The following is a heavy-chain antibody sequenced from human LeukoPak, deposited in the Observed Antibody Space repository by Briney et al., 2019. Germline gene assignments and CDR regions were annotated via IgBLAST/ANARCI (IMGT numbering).Heavy chain of an antibody. CDR1: GYSFTSYW. V-gene: IGHV5-51*01. CDR3: ARRMVRGVTHNWFDP. CDR2: IYPGDSDT. J-gene: IGHJ5*02. D-gene: IGHD3-10*01. Sequence: GESLKISCKGSGYSFTSYWIGWVRQMPGKGLEWMGIIYPGDSDTRYSPSFQGQVTFSADKSISTAYLQWSSLKASDTAMYYCARRMVRGVTHNWFDPWGQGTLVTVSS.